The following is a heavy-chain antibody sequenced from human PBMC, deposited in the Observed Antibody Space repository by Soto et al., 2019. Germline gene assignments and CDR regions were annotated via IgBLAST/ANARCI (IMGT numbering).Heavy chain of an antibody. CDR1: GFIFSNHW. J-gene: IGHJ5*02. V-gene: IGHV3-74*01. Sequence: GGSLRLSCAASGFIFSNHWMHWVRQVPGKGLVWVSRINGDGSATTYADSVKGRFTISRDNSENTLYLQMNSLRAEDTAVYYCAKGLLWFGELGPWGQGTLVTVSS. CDR3: AKGLLWFGELGP. CDR2: INGDGSAT. D-gene: IGHD3-10*01.